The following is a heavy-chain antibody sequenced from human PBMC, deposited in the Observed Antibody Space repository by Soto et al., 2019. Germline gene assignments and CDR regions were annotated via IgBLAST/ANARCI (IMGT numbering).Heavy chain of an antibody. CDR1: GGSFSGYY. J-gene: IGHJ6*02. D-gene: IGHD6-13*01. V-gene: IGHV4-34*01. CDR2: INHSGST. CDR3: ARGRVRRGMDV. Sequence: SETLSLTCAVYGGSFSGYYWSWIRQPPGKGLEWIGEINHSGSTNYNPSLKSRVTISVGTSKNQFSLKLSSVTAADTAVYYCARGRVRRGMDVWGQGTTVTVSS.